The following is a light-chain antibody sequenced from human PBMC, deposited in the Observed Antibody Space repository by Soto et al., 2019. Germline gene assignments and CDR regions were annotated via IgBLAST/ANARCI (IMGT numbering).Light chain of an antibody. V-gene: IGLV1-40*01. CDR3: QSYDNSLSGIYV. Sequence: QSVLTQPPSVSGAPGQSVTISCTGTSSNIGAGYDVRWNDQRPGQAPKLLRYGNSNRHSGVAGRFSASTSGISAALDIAGLQPEDEADYYCQSYDNSLSGIYVFGTGTKVT. J-gene: IGLJ1*01. CDR2: GNS. CDR1: SSNIGAGYD.